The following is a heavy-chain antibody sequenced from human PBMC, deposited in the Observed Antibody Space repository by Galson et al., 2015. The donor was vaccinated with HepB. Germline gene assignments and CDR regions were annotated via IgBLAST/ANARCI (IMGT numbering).Heavy chain of an antibody. D-gene: IGHD2-2*01. CDR1: GFTFSSYA. J-gene: IGHJ5*02. V-gene: IGHV3-64D*06. Sequence: LRLSCAASGFTFSSYAMHWVRQAPGKGLEYVSAISSNGGSTYYADSVKGRFTISRDNSKNTLYLQMSSLRAEDTAVYYCVKEGDCSSTSCYRFDPWGQGTLVTVSS. CDR3: VKEGDCSSTSCYRFDP. CDR2: ISSNGGST.